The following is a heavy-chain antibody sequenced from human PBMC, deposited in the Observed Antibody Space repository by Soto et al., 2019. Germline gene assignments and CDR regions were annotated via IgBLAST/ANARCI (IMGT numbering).Heavy chain of an antibody. V-gene: IGHV4-31*03. Sequence: PSETLSLTCTVSGGSISSGGYYWSWIRQHPGKGLEWIGYIYYSGTTYYNPSLKSRVTISVDTSKNQFSLKLSSVTAADTAVYYCASYQQSYAFDRWGQGKMVTVSS. CDR3: ASYQQSYAFDR. CDR1: GGSISSGGYY. D-gene: IGHD2-2*01. J-gene: IGHJ3*01. CDR2: IYYSGTT.